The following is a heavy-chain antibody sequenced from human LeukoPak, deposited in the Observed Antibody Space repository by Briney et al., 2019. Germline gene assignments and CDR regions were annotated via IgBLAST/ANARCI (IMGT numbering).Heavy chain of an antibody. CDR3: ARLVCGGGSCPAEFDY. D-gene: IGHD2-15*01. Sequence: PSETLSLTCAVSGGSISSGGYSWSWIRQPPGKGLEWIGYIYHSGSTYYNPSLKSRVTTSVDMSKNQFSLKLSSVTATDTAVYYCARLVCGGGSCPAEFDYWGQGTLVTVSS. V-gene: IGHV4-30-2*01. CDR1: GGSISSGGYS. J-gene: IGHJ4*02. CDR2: IYHSGST.